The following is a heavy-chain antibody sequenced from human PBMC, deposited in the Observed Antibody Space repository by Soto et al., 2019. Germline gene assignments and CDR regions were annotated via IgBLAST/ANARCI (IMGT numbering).Heavy chain of an antibody. V-gene: IGHV4-59*01. J-gene: IGHJ6*03. CDR1: GGSISSYY. CDR2: IYYSGST. D-gene: IGHD3-9*01. CDR3: ARGTTYYDILTGYYRRHYYYYYMDV. Sequence: QVPLQESGPGLVKPSETLSLTCTVSGGSISSYYWSWIRQPPGKGLEWIGYIYYSGSTNYNPSLKSRVTISVDTSKNQFSLKLSSVTAADTAVYYCARGTTYYDILTGYYRRHYYYYYMDVWGKGTTVTVSS.